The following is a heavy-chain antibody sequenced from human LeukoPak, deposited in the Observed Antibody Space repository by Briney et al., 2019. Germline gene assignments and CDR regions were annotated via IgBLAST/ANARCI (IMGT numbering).Heavy chain of an antibody. CDR1: GFTFSSYD. Sequence: PGGSLRLSCAASGFTFSSYDMSWVRQAPGKGLEWVSGISGYGGRTHYADSVKGRFTISRDNSKNTLYLQMNSLRAEDTAVYYCAKSPSWSPHNYDFDYWGQGTLVTVSS. CDR2: ISGYGGRT. D-gene: IGHD5-12*01. CDR3: AKSPSWSPHNYDFDY. V-gene: IGHV3-23*01. J-gene: IGHJ4*02.